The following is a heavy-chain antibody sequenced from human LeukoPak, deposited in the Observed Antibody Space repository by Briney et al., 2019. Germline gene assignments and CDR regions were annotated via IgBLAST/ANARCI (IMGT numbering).Heavy chain of an antibody. CDR1: GYTFTSYG. D-gene: IGHD3-22*01. Sequence: ASVTVSCKASGYTFTSYGISWVRQAPGQGLEWMGWISAYNGNTNYAQKLQGRVTMTTDTSTSTAYMELRSLRSDDTAVYYCARDRAGLEALIKYYYDSSGYFDYWGQGTLVTVSS. V-gene: IGHV1-18*01. CDR3: ARDRAGLEALIKYYYDSSGYFDY. CDR2: ISAYNGNT. J-gene: IGHJ4*02.